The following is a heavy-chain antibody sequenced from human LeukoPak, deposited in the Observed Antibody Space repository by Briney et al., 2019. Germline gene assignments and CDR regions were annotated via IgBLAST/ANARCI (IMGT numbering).Heavy chain of an antibody. CDR2: INHSGST. D-gene: IGHD3-3*01. J-gene: IGHJ4*02. Sequence: SETLSLTCAVYGGSFSGYYWSWIRQPPGKGLEWIGEINHSGSTNYNPSLKSRVTISVDTSKNQFSLKLSSVTAADTAVYYCARSRRFLECDYWGQGTLVTVSS. V-gene: IGHV4-34*01. CDR1: GGSFSGYY. CDR3: ARSRRFLECDY.